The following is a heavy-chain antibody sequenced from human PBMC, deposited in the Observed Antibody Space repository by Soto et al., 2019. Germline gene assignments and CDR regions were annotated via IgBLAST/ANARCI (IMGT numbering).Heavy chain of an antibody. CDR2: INHSGST. CDR3: ARVSGDYYYYYGMDV. Sequence: KPSETLSLTCAVYGGSFSGYYWSWIRQPPGKGLEWIGEINHSGSTNYNPSLKSRVTISVDTSKNQFSLKLSSVTAADTAVYYCARVSGDYYYYYGMDVWGQGTTVTVSS. V-gene: IGHV4-34*01. J-gene: IGHJ6*02. D-gene: IGHD2-8*02. CDR1: GGSFSGYY.